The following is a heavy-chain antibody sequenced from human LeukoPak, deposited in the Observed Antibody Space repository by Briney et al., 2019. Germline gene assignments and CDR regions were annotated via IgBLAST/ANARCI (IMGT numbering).Heavy chain of an antibody. CDR2: ISSSGSTR. CDR1: GFTLRSYE. V-gene: IGHV3-48*03. CDR3: ARDLHYYVAMDV. Sequence: GGSLRLSCAASGFTLRSYEMNWVRQAPGKGLEWVSYISSSGSTRYYADSVKGRFTISRDNAKNSLYLQMNSLRAEDTAVYYCARDLHYYVAMDVWGQGTTVTVSS. J-gene: IGHJ6*02. D-gene: IGHD3-10*02.